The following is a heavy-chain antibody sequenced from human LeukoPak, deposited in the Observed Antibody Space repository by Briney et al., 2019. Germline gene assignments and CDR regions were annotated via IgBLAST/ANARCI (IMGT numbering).Heavy chain of an antibody. D-gene: IGHD6-13*01. J-gene: IGHJ4*02. Sequence: PGGSLRLSCAASGFTFSHYNMNWFRQAPGKGLEWVSYITGSSTSIYCADSVKGRFTISRDNAKNSLYLQMNSLRAEDTAVYYCAREPTYSSSWHTSCDYWGQGTLVTVSS. CDR3: AREPTYSSSWHTSCDY. CDR2: ITGSSTSI. V-gene: IGHV3-48*01. CDR1: GFTFSHYN.